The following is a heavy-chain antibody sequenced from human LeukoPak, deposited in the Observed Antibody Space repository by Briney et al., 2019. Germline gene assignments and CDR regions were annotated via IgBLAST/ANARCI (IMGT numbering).Heavy chain of an antibody. CDR3: AREYGFGELFNWFDP. CDR1: GYTFTGYY. V-gene: IGHV1-2*02. Sequence: GASVKVSCKASGYTFTGYYMHWVRQAPGQGLEWMGWINPNSGGTNYAQKFQGRVTMTRDTSISTAYMELSRLRSDDTAVYYCAREYGFGELFNWFDPWGQGTLVTVSS. D-gene: IGHD3-10*01. J-gene: IGHJ5*02. CDR2: INPNSGGT.